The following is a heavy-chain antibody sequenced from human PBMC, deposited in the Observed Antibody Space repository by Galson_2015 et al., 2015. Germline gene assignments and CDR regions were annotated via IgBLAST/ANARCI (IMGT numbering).Heavy chain of an antibody. CDR2: IADSGGSI. V-gene: IGHV3-23*01. CDR3: AKGGWEVDNWFDP. D-gene: IGHD1-26*01. Sequence: SLRLSCAASGFTFSSYVMSWVRQAPGRGLEWVSSIADSGGSIYYVDSVKGRFTISRDNSKNTLFLQMNSLRADDTAVYYCAKGGWEVDNWFDPWGQGALVTVSS. J-gene: IGHJ5*02. CDR1: GFTFSSYV.